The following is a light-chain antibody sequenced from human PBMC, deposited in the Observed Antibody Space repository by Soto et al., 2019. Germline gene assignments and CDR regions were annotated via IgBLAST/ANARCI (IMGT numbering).Light chain of an antibody. CDR3: QQYNNWPPQRLT. CDR2: GAS. V-gene: IGKV3-15*01. J-gene: IGKJ4*01. Sequence: EIVMTQSPATLSVSPGERATLSCRASQSVSSNLAWYQQKPGQAPRLLIYGASTRATGIPARFSGSGSGTEFPLTISSLQSEDFAVYYCQQYNNWPPQRLTFGGGTKVEIK. CDR1: QSVSSN.